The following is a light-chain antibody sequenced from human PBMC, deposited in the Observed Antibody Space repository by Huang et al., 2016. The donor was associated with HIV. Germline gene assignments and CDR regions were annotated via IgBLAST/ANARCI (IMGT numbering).Light chain of an antibody. CDR3: QQYSMFPYT. J-gene: IGKJ2*01. Sequence: VIWMTQSPSFLAASTGDRVTITCRVSQDINTYLAWYQQKPGSAPTLIVHGASTLRYGVSARFSATGSRTDFTLTINCLQSEDFATYYCQQYSMFPYTFGPGTKLELK. CDR1: QDINTY. V-gene: IGKV1D-8*01. CDR2: GAS.